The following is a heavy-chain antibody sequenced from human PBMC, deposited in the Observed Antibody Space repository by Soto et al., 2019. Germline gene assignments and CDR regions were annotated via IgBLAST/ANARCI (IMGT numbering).Heavy chain of an antibody. CDR1: GFTFSSYG. V-gene: IGHV3-30*18. D-gene: IGHD3-10*01. CDR3: ANDLLSFGEEVRDYFDY. Sequence: QVQLVESGGGVVQPGRSLRLSCAASGFTFSSYGMHWVRQAPGKGLDWVAVISYDGSNKYYADSVKGRFTISRENSNNPLYLQMKSLRAEDTAVYYCANDLLSFGEEVRDYFDYWGQGTLVTVSS. J-gene: IGHJ4*02. CDR2: ISYDGSNK.